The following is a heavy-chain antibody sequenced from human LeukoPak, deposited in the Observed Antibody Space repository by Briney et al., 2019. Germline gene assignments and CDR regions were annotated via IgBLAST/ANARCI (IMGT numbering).Heavy chain of an antibody. CDR3: AKDAEHSSGWYPGN. D-gene: IGHD6-13*01. CDR2: IWYDGNTK. J-gene: IGHJ4*02. V-gene: IGHV3-30*02. CDR1: GFTFSNYG. Sequence: GGSLRLSCAASGFTFSNYGMHWVRQSPGKGLEWVSVIWYDGNTKYYADSVRGRFTISRDNSKNTLYLQMNSLRDEDTAVYYCAKDAEHSSGWYPGNWGQGTLVIVSS.